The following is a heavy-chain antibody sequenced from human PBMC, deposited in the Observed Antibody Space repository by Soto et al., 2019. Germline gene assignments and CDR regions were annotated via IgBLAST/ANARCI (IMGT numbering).Heavy chain of an antibody. CDR1: GFTFSSYA. V-gene: IGHV3-23*01. J-gene: IGHJ6*02. D-gene: IGHD2-21*02. CDR3: AKDHGGNSRPIYGMDV. CDR2: ISGSGGST. Sequence: SLRLSCAASGFTFSSYAMSWVRQAPGKGLEWVSAISGSGGSTYYADSVKGRFTISRDNSKNTLYLQMNSLRAEDTAVYYCAKDHGGNSRPIYGMDVWGQGTTVTVSS.